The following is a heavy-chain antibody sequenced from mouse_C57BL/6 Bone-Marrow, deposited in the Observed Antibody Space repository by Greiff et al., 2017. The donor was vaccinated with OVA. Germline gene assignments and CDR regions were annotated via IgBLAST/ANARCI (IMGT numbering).Heavy chain of an antibody. J-gene: IGHJ2*01. CDR2: ISYDGSN. V-gene: IGHV3-6*01. D-gene: IGHD1-1*01. CDR3: ARGGTTVRGFDY. Sequence: VQLKESGPGLVKPSQSLSLTCSVTGYSITSGYYWNWIRQFPGNQLEWMGYISYDGSNNYNPSLKNRISITRDTSKNQFFLKLNSVTTEDTATYYCARGGTTVRGFDYWGQGTTLTVSS. CDR1: GYSITSGYY.